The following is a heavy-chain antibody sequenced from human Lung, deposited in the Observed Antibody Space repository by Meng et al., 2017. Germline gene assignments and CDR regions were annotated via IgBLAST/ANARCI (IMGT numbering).Heavy chain of an antibody. J-gene: IGHJ4*02. Sequence: SGPTLVKPTQTLTLTCTFSVFSLSTRGVGVGWIRQPPGKALEWLALIYWDDDKRYSPSLKSRLTITKDTSKNQVVLTMTNMDPVDTATYYCAHRKLSSGWLTAYFDYWGQGTLVTVSS. D-gene: IGHD6-19*01. CDR1: VFSLSTRGVG. V-gene: IGHV2-5*02. CDR2: IYWDDDK. CDR3: AHRKLSSGWLTAYFDY.